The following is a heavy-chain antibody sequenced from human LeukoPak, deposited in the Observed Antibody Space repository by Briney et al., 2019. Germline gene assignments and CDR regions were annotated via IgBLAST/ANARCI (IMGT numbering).Heavy chain of an antibody. D-gene: IGHD4-11*01. J-gene: IGHJ6*03. CDR1: GFTFSSYS. CDR3: ARDMRDYIDYYYSSMDV. CDR2: ISSSSSYI. Sequence: GGSLRLSCAASGFTFSSYSMNWVRQAPGKGLEWVSSISSSSSYIYYADSVKGRFTISRDNAKNSLHLQMNSLRAEDTAVYYCARDMRDYIDYYYSSMDVWGKGTTVTVSS. V-gene: IGHV3-21*01.